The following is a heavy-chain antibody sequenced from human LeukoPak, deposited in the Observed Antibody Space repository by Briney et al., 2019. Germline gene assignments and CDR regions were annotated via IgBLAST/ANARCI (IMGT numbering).Heavy chain of an antibody. J-gene: IGHJ4*02. D-gene: IGHD3-22*01. CDR3: AKDVAYYYDSSGYSYYFED. CDR1: GFTFSSYA. Sequence: PGGSLRLSCAASGFTFSSYAMHWVRQAPGKGLEWVAVISYDGSNKYYADSVKGRFTISRDNSKNTLYLQMNSLRAEDTAIYYCAKDVAYYYDSSGYSYYFEDWGQGTLVTVSS. CDR2: ISYDGSNK. V-gene: IGHV3-30-3*01.